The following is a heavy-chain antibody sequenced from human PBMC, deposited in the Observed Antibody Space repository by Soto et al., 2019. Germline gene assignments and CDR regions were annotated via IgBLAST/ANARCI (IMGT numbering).Heavy chain of an antibody. CDR1: GFTFSSYW. Sequence: EVQLVESGGGLVQPGGSLRLSCAASGFTFSSYWMHWVRQAPGKGLVWVSRINSDGSSTSYADSVKGRFTISRDNAKNTLYLQMNSLRPEDTAVYYCAVAVAGPTAIGYWGQGTLVTVSS. V-gene: IGHV3-74*01. CDR3: AVAVAGPTAIGY. CDR2: INSDGSST. D-gene: IGHD6-19*01. J-gene: IGHJ4*02.